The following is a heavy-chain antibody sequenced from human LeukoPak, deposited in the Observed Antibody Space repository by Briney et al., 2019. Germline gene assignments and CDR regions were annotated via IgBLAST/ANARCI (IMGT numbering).Heavy chain of an antibody. D-gene: IGHD3-22*01. CDR3: ARGRQDVNMILVVMAGVSYYLDV. V-gene: IGHV4-34*01. Sequence: RASETLSLTCAVYGGSFSDYYWTWIRQTPGKGLEWIGEMSPSGSSNYNPSLKSRVTISVDTSKNQFSLKLRSVTAADTAVYYCARGRQDVNMILVVMAGVSYYLDVWSKGTTVTVS. J-gene: IGHJ6*03. CDR1: GGSFSDYY. CDR2: MSPSGSS.